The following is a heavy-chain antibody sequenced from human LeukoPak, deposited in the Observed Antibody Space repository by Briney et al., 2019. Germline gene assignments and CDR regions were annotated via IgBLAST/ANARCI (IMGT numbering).Heavy chain of an antibody. CDR3: ARAGYSSGYL. CDR1: GGAISSYY. V-gene: IGHV4-59*01. CDR2: IYYSGST. Sequence: SETLSLTCTVSGGAISSYYWSWIRQPPGKGLEWIGYIYYSGSTNYNPSLKSRVTISVDTSKNQFSLKLSSVTATDTDVYYCARAGYSSGYLWGQGTLVTVSS. J-gene: IGHJ5*02. D-gene: IGHD6-19*01.